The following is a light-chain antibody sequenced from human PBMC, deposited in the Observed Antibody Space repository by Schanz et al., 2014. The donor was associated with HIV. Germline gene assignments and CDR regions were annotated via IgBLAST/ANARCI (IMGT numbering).Light chain of an antibody. V-gene: IGKV1-39*01. CDR1: QNGGGY. CDR2: GTS. J-gene: IGKJ5*01. CDR3: QQSYSAPAIT. Sequence: DIQMTQSPSSLSASVGDTVTISCRASQNGGGYLSWYQHKTGKAPKLLIYGTSYLETGVPSRFSGSGSGTDFTLTISSLQPEDFASYFCQQSYSAPAITFGQGT.